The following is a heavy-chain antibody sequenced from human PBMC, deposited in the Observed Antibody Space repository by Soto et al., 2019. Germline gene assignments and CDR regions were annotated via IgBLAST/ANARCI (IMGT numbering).Heavy chain of an antibody. D-gene: IGHD3-16*01. CDR3: AGGGTPEQFDY. Sequence: QVQLVESGGGLVKPGGSLRLSCAVFGFTFSDHYMSWIRQAPGKGLEWVSYISSRSTTIYYADSVKGRFTISRDNAKNSLYLQMNSLRVEDTAVYYWAGGGTPEQFDYWGQGTLVTVSS. CDR2: ISSRSTTI. V-gene: IGHV3-11*01. J-gene: IGHJ4*02. CDR1: GFTFSDHY.